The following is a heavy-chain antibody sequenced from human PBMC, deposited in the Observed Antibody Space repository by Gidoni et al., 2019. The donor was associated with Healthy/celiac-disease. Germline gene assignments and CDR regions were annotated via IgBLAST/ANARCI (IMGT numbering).Heavy chain of an antibody. CDR1: AGSISSSSYY. V-gene: IGHV4-39*01. J-gene: IGHJ4*02. D-gene: IGHD3-3*01. CDR2: IYYSGST. Sequence: QLHLQESGPGLGKPSEPLSLTCPVPAGSISSSSYYWGWIRQPPGKGLEWIGSIYYSGSTSYNPPLMRRVIISLDTSKTPFSLKLLSFTAADTAVASCSRTKYYDFWSAYNHSFDYWGQGTLVTVSS. CDR3: SRTKYYDFWSAYNHSFDY.